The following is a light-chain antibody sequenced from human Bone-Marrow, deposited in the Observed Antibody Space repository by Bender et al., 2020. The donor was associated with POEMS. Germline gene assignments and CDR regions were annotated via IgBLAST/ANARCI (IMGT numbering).Light chain of an antibody. CDR1: SIGRNP. CDR2: EVS. V-gene: IGLV2-23*02. CDR3: CSYAGSSSNWV. J-gene: IGLJ3*02. Sequence: QSVLTQPPSASGTPGQRVTISCSGGSIGRNPINWYQQHPGKAPKIMIYEVSKRPSGISNRFSGSKSGNTASLTISGLQAEDEADYYCCSYAGSSSNWVFGGGTKLTIL.